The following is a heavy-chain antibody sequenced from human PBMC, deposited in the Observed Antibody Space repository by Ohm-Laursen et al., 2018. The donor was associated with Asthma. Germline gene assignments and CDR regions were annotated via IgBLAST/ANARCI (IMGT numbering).Heavy chain of an antibody. CDR1: GGSVSGYD. D-gene: IGHD3-9*01. Sequence: GTLSLTCAVSGGSVSGYDWSWVRQAPGRELEWIAYIQSSGGANYNPSLQSRVTLSLETPKNQVSLRPSSVTAADTALYFCARLDWVRSMFDSWGPGIQVLVSS. J-gene: IGHJ4*02. CDR2: IQSSGGA. V-gene: IGHV4-59*02. CDR3: ARLDWVRSMFDS.